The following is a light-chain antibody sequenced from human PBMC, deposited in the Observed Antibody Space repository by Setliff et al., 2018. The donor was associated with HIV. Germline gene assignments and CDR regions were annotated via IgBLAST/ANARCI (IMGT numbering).Light chain of an antibody. CDR2: EVS. J-gene: IGLJ3*02. V-gene: IGLV2-14*01. CDR1: SSDVGGYNF. Sequence: QSALTQPASVSGSPGQSITISCTGTSSDVGGYNFVSWYQQYPGKAPKLLIFEVSNRPSGVSNRFSGSKSGNTASLTISGLQAEDEADYYCCSYTSSTTLLFGGGTKVNVL. CDR3: CSYTSSTTLL.